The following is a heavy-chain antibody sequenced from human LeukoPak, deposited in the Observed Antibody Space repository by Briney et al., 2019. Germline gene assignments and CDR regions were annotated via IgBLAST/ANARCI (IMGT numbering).Heavy chain of an antibody. D-gene: IGHD2-2*02. CDR2: ISGSGGST. Sequence: PGGSLRLSCAASGFTFNSYAMSWVRQAPGKGLEWVSAISGSGGSTYYADSVKGRFTISRDNPKNTLYLQMNSLRAEDAAVYYCARGYTHFDYWGQGTLVTVSS. CDR1: GFTFNSYA. CDR3: ARGYTHFDY. J-gene: IGHJ4*02. V-gene: IGHV3-23*01.